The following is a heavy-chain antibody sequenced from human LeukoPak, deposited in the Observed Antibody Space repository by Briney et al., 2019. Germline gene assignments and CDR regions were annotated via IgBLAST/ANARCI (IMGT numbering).Heavy chain of an antibody. D-gene: IGHD3-22*01. CDR2: INPSSGGT. V-gene: IGHV1-2*02. CDR1: GYSFSGYY. CDR3: ARDYIDNLDSSGYITFDY. Sequence: AASVKVSCKASGYSFSGYYVHWVRQTPGQGLEWMGWINPSSGGTYYTHNFQGRVTMTGDMSTSTAYMELSRLTSDDTAVYYCARDYIDNLDSSGYITFDYWGKGTLVTVSS. J-gene: IGHJ4*01.